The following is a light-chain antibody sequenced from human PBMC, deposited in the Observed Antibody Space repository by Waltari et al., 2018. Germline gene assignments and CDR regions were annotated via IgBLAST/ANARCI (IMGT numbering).Light chain of an antibody. CDR3: CSYARFYIWV. CDR1: SRDIGSYHH. J-gene: IGLJ3*02. Sequence: QSALTQPASVSGSPGQSITISCTGTSRDIGSYHHLSWYQQHPGKAPKLLISAVATRPSGVSSRFSGSKAGNTASLTISGLQSDDEAHYYCCSYARFYIWVFGEGTKLTVL. CDR2: AVA. V-gene: IGLV2-23*02.